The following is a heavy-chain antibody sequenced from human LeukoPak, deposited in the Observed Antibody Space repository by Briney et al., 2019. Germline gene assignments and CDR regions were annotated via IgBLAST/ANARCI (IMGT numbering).Heavy chain of an antibody. CDR2: ISSSSSYI. Sequence: GGSLRLSCAASGFTFSSYSMNWVRQAPGKGLEWVSSISSSSSYIYYADSVKGRFTISRDNAKNSLYLQMNSLRAEDTAVYYCARAHYYYDRSGSRNDYWYFDLWSRGTLVTVSS. CDR3: ARAHYYYDRSGSRNDYWYFDL. D-gene: IGHD3-22*01. J-gene: IGHJ2*01. CDR1: GFTFSSYS. V-gene: IGHV3-21*01.